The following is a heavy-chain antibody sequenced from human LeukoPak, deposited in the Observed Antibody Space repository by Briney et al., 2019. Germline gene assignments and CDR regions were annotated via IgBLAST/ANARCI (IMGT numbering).Heavy chain of an antibody. CDR2: INPSGGST. Sequence: GASVKVSCKASGYTFTSYYMHWVRQAPGQGLEWMGIINPSGGSTSYAQKFQGRVTMTRDTSTSTVYMELSSLRSEDTAVYYCARSVGGRYHSGQPTKWFDYWGQGTLVTVSS. V-gene: IGHV1-46*03. D-gene: IGHD6-19*01. J-gene: IGHJ4*02. CDR1: GYTFTSYY. CDR3: ARSVGGRYHSGQPTKWFDY.